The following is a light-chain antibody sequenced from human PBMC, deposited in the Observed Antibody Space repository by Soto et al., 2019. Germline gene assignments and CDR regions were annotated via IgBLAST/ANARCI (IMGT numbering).Light chain of an antibody. CDR2: EGS. Sequence: QAVVTQPASVSGSPGQSITISCTGTSSDVGTYKLVSWYRQHPGKAPKLMIYEGSKRPSGVSNRFSGSTSANTASLTISGLQAEDEADYYCCSYAGSSTYVVFGGGTKVTVL. V-gene: IGLV2-23*01. CDR1: SSDVGTYKL. J-gene: IGLJ2*01. CDR3: CSYAGSSTYVV.